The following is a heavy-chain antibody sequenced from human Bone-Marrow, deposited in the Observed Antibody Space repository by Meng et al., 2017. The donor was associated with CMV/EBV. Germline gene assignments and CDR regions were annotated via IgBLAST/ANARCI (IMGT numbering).Heavy chain of an antibody. J-gene: IGHJ4*02. Sequence: GRSLRLSCAASGFTFSSYAMHWVRQAPGKGLEWVSVICPDGTHYAGFVKGRFTISRDDSKNIVYLQMNSLGVEDTALYYCVVGHDSRKVAYWGQGTLVTVSS. V-gene: IGHV3-NL1*01. CDR3: VVGHDSRKVAY. D-gene: IGHD2-15*01. CDR1: GFTFSSYA. CDR2: ICPDGT.